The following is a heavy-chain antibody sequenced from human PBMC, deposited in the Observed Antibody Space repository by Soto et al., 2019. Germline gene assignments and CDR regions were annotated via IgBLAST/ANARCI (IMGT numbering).Heavy chain of an antibody. CDR3: ASMVIHPAYYYYGMDV. CDR1: GFTFSSYG. Sequence: GGSLRLSCAASGFTFSSYGMHWVRQAPGKGLEWVAVISYDGSNKYYADSVKGRFTISRDNSKNTLYLQMNSLRAEDTAVYYCASMVIHPAYYYYGMDVWGQGTTVTVSS. D-gene: IGHD3-10*01. CDR2: ISYDGSNK. J-gene: IGHJ6*02. V-gene: IGHV3-30*03.